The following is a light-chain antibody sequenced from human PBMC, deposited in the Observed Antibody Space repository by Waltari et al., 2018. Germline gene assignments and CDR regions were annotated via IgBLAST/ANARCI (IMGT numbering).Light chain of an antibody. Sequence: DVVMTQSPLSLVITPGQPASISCRSSQTFLHSDGNTYLSWFHQRPGQPPRLLIYKVSDRDSGVSDRFSGSGSGTDFTLKISRVETEDVGIYYCGQGTKFPRTFGQGTKVEIK. CDR2: KVS. CDR3: GQGTKFPRT. CDR1: QTFLHSDGNTY. V-gene: IGKV2-30*02. J-gene: IGKJ1*01.